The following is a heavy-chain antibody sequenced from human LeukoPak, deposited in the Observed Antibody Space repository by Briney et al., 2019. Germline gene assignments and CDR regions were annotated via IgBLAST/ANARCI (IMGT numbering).Heavy chain of an antibody. J-gene: IGHJ6*03. V-gene: IGHV4-59*01. Sequence: SETLSLTCTVSGGSISSYYWSWVRQPPGKGLEWIGYIYYSGSTNYNPSLKSRVTISVDTSKNQFSLKLSSVTAADTAVYYCARVLYYYDSSGYYSSYYYMDVWGKGTTVTVSS. CDR3: ARVLYYYDSSGYYSSYYYMDV. CDR2: IYYSGST. CDR1: GGSISSYY. D-gene: IGHD3-22*01.